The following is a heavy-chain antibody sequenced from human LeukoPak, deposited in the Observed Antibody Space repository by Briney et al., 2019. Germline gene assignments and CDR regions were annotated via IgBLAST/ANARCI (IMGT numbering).Heavy chain of an antibody. CDR1: GLTFSNYG. V-gene: IGHV3-30*02. D-gene: IGHD6-13*01. CDR2: IRYDGRNK. J-gene: IGHJ6*03. CDR3: AALLTPRVAANTYYYYYYMDV. Sequence: GGSLRLSCAAAGLTFSNYGMHWVRQAPGKGLQWVAYIRYDGRNKYSADSVKGRFTIYRDNSMSTLYLQMNSLRSEDTAVYYCAALLTPRVAANTYYYYYYMDVWGKGTTVTVSS.